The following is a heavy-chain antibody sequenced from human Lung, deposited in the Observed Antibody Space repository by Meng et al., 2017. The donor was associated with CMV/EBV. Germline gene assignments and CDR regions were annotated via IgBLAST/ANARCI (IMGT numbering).Heavy chain of an antibody. Sequence: ASVXVSXKASGYAFTDYYIHWVRQAPGQGLEWMGWINPGIGGTNFAQKFEGRVTVTRDTSISTAYMELSRLRSDDTAIYYCARAYCSSHRCWGYYYGMDVXGQGXTVTVSS. J-gene: IGHJ6*02. CDR2: INPGIGGT. CDR1: GYAFTDYY. V-gene: IGHV1-2*02. D-gene: IGHD2-2*01. CDR3: ARAYCSSHRCWGYYYGMDV.